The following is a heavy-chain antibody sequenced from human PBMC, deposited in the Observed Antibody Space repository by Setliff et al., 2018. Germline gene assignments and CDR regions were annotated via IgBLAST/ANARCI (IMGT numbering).Heavy chain of an antibody. V-gene: IGHV4-59*08. D-gene: IGHD2-8*02. CDR3: ARLSPYNTGPPFDY. CDR1: GDSIFDNY. J-gene: IGHJ4*02. Sequence: TCSVSGDSIFDNYWSWIRQSPGRGLEWIAYISYTGSTNYNPSLKSRVTISLDTSKNHFSLNLRSVTAADTAVYYCARLSPYNTGPPFDYWGQGTLVTVSS. CDR2: ISYTGST.